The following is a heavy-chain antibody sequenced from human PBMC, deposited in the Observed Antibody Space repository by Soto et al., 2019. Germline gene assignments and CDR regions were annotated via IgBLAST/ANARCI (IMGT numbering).Heavy chain of an antibody. V-gene: IGHV1-2*04. Sequence: QVQLVQSGAEVKKPGASVKVSCKASGYTFTGYYMHWVRQAPGQGLEWMGWINPNSGGTNYAQKFQGWVTMTRDTSISTAYMELSRLRSDDTAVYYCARDWYDGDYVPGVGGMDVWGQGTTVTVSS. CDR3: ARDWYDGDYVPGVGGMDV. J-gene: IGHJ6*02. CDR2: INPNSGGT. D-gene: IGHD4-17*01. CDR1: GYTFTGYY.